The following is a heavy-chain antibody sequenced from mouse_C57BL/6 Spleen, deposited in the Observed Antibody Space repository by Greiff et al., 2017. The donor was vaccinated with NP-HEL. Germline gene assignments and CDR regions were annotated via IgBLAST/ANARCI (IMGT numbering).Heavy chain of an antibody. D-gene: IGHD2-3*01. CDR1: GYTFTSYW. CDR3: ARRDGYYPAWFAY. CDR2: IYPGSGST. Sequence: QVQLQQPGAELVKPGASVKMSCKASGYTFTSYWITWVKLRPGQGLEWIGDIYPGSGSTNYNEKFKSKATLTVDTSSSTAYMQLSSLTSEDSAVYYCARRDGYYPAWFAYWGQGTLVTVSA. V-gene: IGHV1-55*01. J-gene: IGHJ3*01.